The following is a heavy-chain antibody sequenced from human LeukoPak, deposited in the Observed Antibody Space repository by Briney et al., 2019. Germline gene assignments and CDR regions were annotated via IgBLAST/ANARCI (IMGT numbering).Heavy chain of an antibody. V-gene: IGHV3-7*01. D-gene: IGHD2-8*02. CDR1: GFMFSTYW. Sequence: GGPLRLSCAPSGFMFSTYWMTWVRQAPGKGLEWVANIKQDGSEEYYVDSVRGRFTISRDSAKNSLYLQMNSLRAGDTAMYYCARHLHWSFDYRGQGALITVSS. CDR3: ARHLHWSFDY. CDR2: IKQDGSEE. J-gene: IGHJ4*02.